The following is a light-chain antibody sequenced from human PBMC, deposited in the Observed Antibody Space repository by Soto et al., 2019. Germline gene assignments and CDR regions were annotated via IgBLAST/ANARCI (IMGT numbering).Light chain of an antibody. CDR2: EVS. J-gene: IGLJ1*01. CDR3: SSYTSSSTPYV. CDR1: SSDVGIYNY. V-gene: IGLV2-14*01. Sequence: QSALTQPASVSGSPGQSITISCTGTSSDVGIYNYVSWYQQHPGKAPKLMIFEVSNRPSGVSNRFSGSKSDNTASLTISGLQAEDEANYYCSSYTSSSTPYVFGTGTKLTVL.